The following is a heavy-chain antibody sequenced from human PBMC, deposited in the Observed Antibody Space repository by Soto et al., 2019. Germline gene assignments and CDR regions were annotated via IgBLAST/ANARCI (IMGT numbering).Heavy chain of an antibody. D-gene: IGHD3-3*01. V-gene: IGHV1-2*02. J-gene: IGHJ6*02. CDR3: AFITIFGVVIRNYYGMDV. CDR1: GYTFTGYY. CDR2: INPNSGGT. Sequence: VASVKVSCKASGYTFTGYYMHWVRQAPGQGLEWMGWINPNSGGTNYAQKFQGRVTMTRDTSISTAYMELSRLRSDDTAVYYCAFITIFGVVIRNYYGMDVWGQGTTVTVSS.